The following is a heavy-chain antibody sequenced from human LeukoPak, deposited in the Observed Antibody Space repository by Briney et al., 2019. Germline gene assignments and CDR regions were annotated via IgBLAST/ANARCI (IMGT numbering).Heavy chain of an antibody. D-gene: IGHD2-8*01. Sequence: PGGSLRLSCAASGFTFSSYWMSWVRQAPGKGLEWVANIKQDGSEKYYVDSVKGRFTISRDNAKNSLYLQMNSLRAEDTAVYYCAREDIVVMVYAIVLDYWGQGTLVTVSS. V-gene: IGHV3-7*01. J-gene: IGHJ4*02. CDR3: AREDIVVMVYAIVLDY. CDR1: GFTFSSYW. CDR2: IKQDGSEK.